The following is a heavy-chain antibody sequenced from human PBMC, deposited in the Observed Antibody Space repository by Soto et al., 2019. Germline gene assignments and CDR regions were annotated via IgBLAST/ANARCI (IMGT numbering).Heavy chain of an antibody. CDR1: GGSISSGGYY. V-gene: IGHV4-31*03. J-gene: IGHJ6*02. CDR3: ARDHYYGSGSYSAYYYGMDV. D-gene: IGHD3-10*01. CDR2: IYYSGST. Sequence: PSETLSLTCTVSGGSISSGGYYWSWIRQHPGKGLEWIGYIYYSGSTYYNPSLKSRVTISVDTSKNQFSLKLSSVTAADTAVYYCARDHYYGSGSYSAYYYGMDVWGQGTTVTVSS.